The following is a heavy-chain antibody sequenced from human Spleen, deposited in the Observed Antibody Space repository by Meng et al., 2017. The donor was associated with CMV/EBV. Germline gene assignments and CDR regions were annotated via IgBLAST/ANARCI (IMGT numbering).Heavy chain of an antibody. Sequence: GESLKISCAACGFTFSSYSMNWVRQAPGKGLEWVSYISSSSSTIYYADSVKGRFTISRDNAKNSLYLQMNSLRAEDTAVYYCAREGYQLLNWFDPWGQGTLVTVSS. CDR2: ISSSSSTI. V-gene: IGHV3-48*04. CDR1: GFTFSSYS. CDR3: AREGYQLLNWFDP. D-gene: IGHD2-2*01. J-gene: IGHJ5*02.